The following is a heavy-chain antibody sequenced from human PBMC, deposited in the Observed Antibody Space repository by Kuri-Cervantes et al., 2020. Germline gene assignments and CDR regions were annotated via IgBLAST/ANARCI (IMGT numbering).Heavy chain of an antibody. CDR3: ARGSPTLSFDY. Sequence: GGSLRLSCAAAGFTVSSNYIRWVRQAPGKGLEWVSSIYSGGRTYYAGSVKGRFTISRDNSKNTLYLQMNSLRAEDTAVYYCARGSPTLSFDYWGQGTLVTVSS. CDR1: GFTVSSNY. D-gene: IGHD3-16*01. V-gene: IGHV3-53*05. J-gene: IGHJ4*02. CDR2: IYSGGRT.